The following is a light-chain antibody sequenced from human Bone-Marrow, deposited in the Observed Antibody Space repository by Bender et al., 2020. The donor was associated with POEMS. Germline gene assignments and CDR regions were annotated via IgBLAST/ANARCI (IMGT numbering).Light chain of an antibody. V-gene: IGLV1-44*01. Sequence: QSVLTQPPSASGTPGQRVTISCSGTTSNIGTNSVNWYQHLPGTAPKLLIYSDTQRPSGVPDRYSASKSGTSASLAISGLQSEDEANYYCAAWDDSLNGYVFASGTKVTVL. CDR2: SDT. CDR1: TSNIGTNS. J-gene: IGLJ1*01. CDR3: AAWDDSLNGYV.